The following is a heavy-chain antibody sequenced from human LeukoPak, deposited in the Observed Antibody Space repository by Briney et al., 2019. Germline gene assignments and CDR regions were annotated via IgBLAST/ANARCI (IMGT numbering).Heavy chain of an antibody. D-gene: IGHD2-2*02. Sequence: PGGSLRLSCAAPKFTFSTSALSWVRQAPGKGLEWVSYISSGGSPIYYADSVKGRFTISRDNAKNSLYLQMNSLRAEDTAVYYCVRAVPAAILGAFDIWGQGTMVTVSS. V-gene: IGHV3-48*03. CDR3: VRAVPAAILGAFDI. CDR2: ISSGGSPI. CDR1: KFTFSTSA. J-gene: IGHJ3*02.